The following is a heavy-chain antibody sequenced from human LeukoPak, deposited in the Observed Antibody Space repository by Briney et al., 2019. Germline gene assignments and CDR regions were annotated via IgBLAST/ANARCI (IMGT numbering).Heavy chain of an antibody. CDR3: ATQDGTQRTGYFYY. J-gene: IGHJ4*02. V-gene: IGHV1-24*01. CDR2: FDPEDGET. CDR1: GYTLTELS. Sequence: SVKVSCKVSGYTLTELSMHWVRQAPGEGLEWMGGFDPEDGETIYAQKFQGRVTMTEDTSTDTAYMELSSLRSEDTAVYYCATQDGTQRTGYFYYWGQGTLVTVSS. D-gene: IGHD1-26*01.